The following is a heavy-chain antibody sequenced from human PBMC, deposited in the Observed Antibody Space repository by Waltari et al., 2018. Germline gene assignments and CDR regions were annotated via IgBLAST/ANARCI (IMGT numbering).Heavy chain of an antibody. V-gene: IGHV3-7*01. D-gene: IGHD7-27*01. Sequence: EVQLVGSGGGLVKPGGSLGLSGAAPGFTFRTYGMPWVRQTPGKGLECVANINPDGSEKYYVDSVKGRFTISRDNAKNSLYLQMNSLRAEDTSVYYCARDLNWETYWGRGALVTVSS. CDR3: ARDLNWETY. CDR2: INPDGSEK. CDR1: GFTFRTYG. J-gene: IGHJ4*02.